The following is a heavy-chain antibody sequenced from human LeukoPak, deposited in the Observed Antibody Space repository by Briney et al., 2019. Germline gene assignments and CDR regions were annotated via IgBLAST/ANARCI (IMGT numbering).Heavy chain of an antibody. CDR2: ITSTSKHI. CDR1: GFTFSTYD. V-gene: IGHV3-21*01. D-gene: IGHD3-10*01. Sequence: KPGGSLRLSCVASGFTFSTYDMNWVRQAQGKGLEWVSAITSTSKHINYADSVKGRFTISRDSANNSLYLQMNSLRAEDTAVYYCARVYSANGYGSGYYDYWGQGTLVTVSS. J-gene: IGHJ4*02. CDR3: ARVYSANGYGSGYYDY.